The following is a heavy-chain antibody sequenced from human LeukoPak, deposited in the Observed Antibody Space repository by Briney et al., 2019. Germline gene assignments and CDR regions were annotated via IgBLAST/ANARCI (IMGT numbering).Heavy chain of an antibody. CDR1: GFTFSTAW. Sequence: GGSLRLSCAASGFTFSTAWMNWVRQAPGKGLEWVARVKSKIDGETTDYAAPVKGRFTISRDDSKNTMSLQVDSLKTEDTAVYYCTADLPDYGGYDFDYWGQGTLVTVSS. CDR2: VKSKIDGETT. V-gene: IGHV3-15*01. D-gene: IGHD5-12*01. CDR3: TADLPDYGGYDFDY. J-gene: IGHJ4*02.